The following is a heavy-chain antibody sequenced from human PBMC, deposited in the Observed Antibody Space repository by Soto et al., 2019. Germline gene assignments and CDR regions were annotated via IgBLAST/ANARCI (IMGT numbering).Heavy chain of an antibody. V-gene: IGHV1-69*12. D-gene: IGHD5-18*01. CDR1: GDSFISYA. Sequence: QVQLVQSGAEVRKPGSSVKVSCKVSGDSFISYAISWVRQAPGQGLEWMGGIIPIFGRGNYAQRFQGSVAITADESTSTVHMELSGLRSEDTAVYYCAREGSTVETAMVSHYYYGMDGWGQGTTVTVSS. CDR3: AREGSTVETAMVSHYYYGMDG. CDR2: IIPIFGRG. J-gene: IGHJ6*02.